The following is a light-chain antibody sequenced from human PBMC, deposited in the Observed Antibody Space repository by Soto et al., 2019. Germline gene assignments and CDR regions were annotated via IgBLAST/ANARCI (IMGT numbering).Light chain of an antibody. V-gene: IGKV3-11*01. CDR3: QKRSNWVFT. CDR1: QSVSSY. Sequence: EIVLTQSPATLSLSPGERATLACRASQSVSSYLAWYQQNPGQAPRLLIYDASHRATGIPARFSGSGPGTAFTLTISRRETEDFAVYYCQKRSNWVFTFGPGTKVVVK. J-gene: IGKJ3*01. CDR2: DAS.